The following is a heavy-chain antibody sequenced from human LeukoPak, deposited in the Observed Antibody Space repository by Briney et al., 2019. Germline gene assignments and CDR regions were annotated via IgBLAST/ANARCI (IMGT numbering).Heavy chain of an antibody. J-gene: IGHJ4*02. CDR3: YATTMVTVKY. D-gene: IGHD5-18*01. CDR2: IYYTGST. Sequence: KASETLSLTCTVSGGSISSSSYYWGWIRQPPGKGLEWIGTIYYTGSTNYNPSLKSRVTMSVDTSKNQFSLKLTSVTAADTAVYYRYATTMVTVKYWGQGTLVTVSS. V-gene: IGHV4-39*01. CDR1: GGSISSSSYY.